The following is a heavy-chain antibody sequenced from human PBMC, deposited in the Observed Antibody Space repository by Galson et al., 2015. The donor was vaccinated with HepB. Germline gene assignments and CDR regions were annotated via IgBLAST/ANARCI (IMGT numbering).Heavy chain of an antibody. J-gene: IGHJ4*02. CDR3: ANYVQKGSYDY. V-gene: IGHV3-74*01. CDR1: DFTFSNYW. D-gene: IGHD1-1*01. CDR2: INYDGSYT. Sequence: SLRLSCAASDFTFSNYWMIWVRQAPGKGLVYISCINYDGSYTNYADSVKGRFTISRDNAKNTLYLQMNSLRVEDTAVYYCANYVQKGSYDYWGQGALAAVSP.